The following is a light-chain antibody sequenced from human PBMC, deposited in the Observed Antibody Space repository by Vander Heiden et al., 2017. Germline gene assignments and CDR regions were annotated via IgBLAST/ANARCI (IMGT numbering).Light chain of an antibody. Sequence: QSVLTQPPSVSAAPGQQVTISCSGSSSNIGNNFVSWYQQLPGTAPKLLIYDNSKRPSGILDRFSGSKSGTSATLGITGLQTGDEADYHCGAWDSSLKAVVFGGGTKLTVL. CDR2: DNS. J-gene: IGLJ2*01. V-gene: IGLV1-51*01. CDR1: SSNIGNNF. CDR3: GAWDSSLKAVV.